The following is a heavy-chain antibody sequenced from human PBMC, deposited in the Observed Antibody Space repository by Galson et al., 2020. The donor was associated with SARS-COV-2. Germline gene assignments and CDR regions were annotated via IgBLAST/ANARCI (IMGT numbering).Heavy chain of an antibody. CDR1: GGSISSGDYY. Sequence: SETLSLTCTVSGGSISSGDYYWSWIRQPPGKGLEWIGYIYYSGSTYYNPSLKSRVTISVDTSKNQFSLKLSSVTAADTAVYYCARESYYYDSSGYNYWGQGTLVTVS. CDR2: IYYSGST. V-gene: IGHV4-30-4*01. J-gene: IGHJ4*02. CDR3: ARESYYYDSSGYNY. D-gene: IGHD3-22*01.